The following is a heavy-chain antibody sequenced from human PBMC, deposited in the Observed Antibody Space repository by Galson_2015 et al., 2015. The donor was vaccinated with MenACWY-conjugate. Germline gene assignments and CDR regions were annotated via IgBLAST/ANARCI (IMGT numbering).Heavy chain of an antibody. CDR3: AKSRGASFYFYS. J-gene: IGHJ4*02. CDR1: GFIFNTYW. V-gene: IGHV3-74*01. CDR2: INPGGSST. Sequence: SLRLSCAASGFIFNTYWMHWVRQAPGKGLVWVSRINPGGSSTTYADSVKVRFTISRDNAKNTLYLQMNSLRPEDTAVFYCAKSRGASFYFYSWGQGTLVTVSS. D-gene: IGHD1-26*01.